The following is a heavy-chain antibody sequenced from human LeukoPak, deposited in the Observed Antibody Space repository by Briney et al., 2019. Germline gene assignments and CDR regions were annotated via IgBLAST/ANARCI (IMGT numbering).Heavy chain of an antibody. CDR1: GFTFSTYA. J-gene: IGHJ4*02. CDR2: ISGSGGST. V-gene: IGHV3-23*01. CDR3: AKAPPPGNYFDY. Sequence: GGSLRLSCAASGFTFSTYAMSWVRQAPGKGLEWVSAISGSGGSTFNADSVKGRFTISRDNSKNTLFLQMNSLRAEDTAIYYCAKAPPPGNYFDYGGRGPLVTVSS. D-gene: IGHD1-14*01.